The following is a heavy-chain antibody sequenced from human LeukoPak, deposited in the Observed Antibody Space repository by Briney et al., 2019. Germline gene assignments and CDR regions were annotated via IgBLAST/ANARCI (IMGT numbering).Heavy chain of an antibody. CDR2: IYPGDSET. J-gene: IGHJ4*02. CDR3: ARRRDLYSGSYYPFDY. Sequence: GESLKISCKGSGYRFTNYWIGWVRQMPGKGLEWMGIIYPGDSETRYSPSFQGQVIISADKSISTAYLQWSSLKASDTAMYYCARRRDLYSGSYYPFDYWGQGTLVTVSS. V-gene: IGHV5-51*01. CDR1: GYRFTNYW. D-gene: IGHD1-26*01.